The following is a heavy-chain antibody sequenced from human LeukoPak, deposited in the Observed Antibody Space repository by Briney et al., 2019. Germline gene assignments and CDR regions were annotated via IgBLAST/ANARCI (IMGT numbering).Heavy chain of an antibody. V-gene: IGHV1-46*01. J-gene: IGHJ5*02. CDR1: GYTFTSYY. CDR2: INPSGGST. CDR3: ARGSSTSNWFDP. D-gene: IGHD6-13*01. Sequence: ASVTVSCKASGYTFTSYYMHWVRQAPGQGLEWMGIINPSGGSTSYAQKFQGRVTMTRDMSASTVYMELSSLRSEDTAVYYCARGSSTSNWFDPWGQGTLVTVSS.